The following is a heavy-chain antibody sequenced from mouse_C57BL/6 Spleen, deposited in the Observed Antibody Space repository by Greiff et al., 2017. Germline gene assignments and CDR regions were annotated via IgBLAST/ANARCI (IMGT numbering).Heavy chain of an antibody. CDR3: ARKGYYGNPVGFAY. V-gene: IGHV1-82*01. CDR1: GYAFSSSW. J-gene: IGHJ3*01. CDR2: IYPGDGDT. Sequence: VQLQESGPELVKPGASVKISCKASGYAFSSSWMNWVKQRPGKGLEWIGRIYPGDGDTNYNGKFKGKATLTADNSSSTAYMQLSSLTSEDSAVYFCARKGYYGNPVGFAYWGQGTLVTVSA. D-gene: IGHD2-1*01.